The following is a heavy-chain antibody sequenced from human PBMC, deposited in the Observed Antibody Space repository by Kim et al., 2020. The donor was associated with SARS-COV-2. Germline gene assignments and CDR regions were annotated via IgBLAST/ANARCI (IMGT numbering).Heavy chain of an antibody. D-gene: IGHD3-10*01. J-gene: IGHJ4*02. CDR2: IIPIFGTA. CDR1: GGTFSSYA. CDR3: ASWDKRPRKYGSGSYYNY. Sequence: SVKVSCKASGGTFSSYAISWVRQAPGQGLEWMGGIIPIFGTANYAQKFQGRVTITADESTSTAYMELSSLRSEDTAVYYCASWDKRPRKYGSGSYYNYWGQGTLVTVSS. V-gene: IGHV1-69*13.